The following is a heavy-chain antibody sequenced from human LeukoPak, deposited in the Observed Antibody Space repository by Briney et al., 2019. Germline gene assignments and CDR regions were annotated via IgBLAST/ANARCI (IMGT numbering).Heavy chain of an antibody. D-gene: IGHD6-13*01. CDR1: GFTVSSNY. CDR3: ARAAAGTLVGGGIDY. CDR2: IYSGGST. Sequence: PGGSLRLSCVASGFTVSSNYMNWVRQAPGKGLEWVSVIYSGGSTYYADSVKGRFTISRDNSKNTLYLQMNSLRAEDTAVYYCARAAAGTLVGGGIDYWGQGTLVTVSS. V-gene: IGHV3-53*01. J-gene: IGHJ4*02.